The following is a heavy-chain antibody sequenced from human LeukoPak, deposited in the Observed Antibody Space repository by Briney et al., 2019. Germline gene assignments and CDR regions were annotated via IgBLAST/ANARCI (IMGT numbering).Heavy chain of an antibody. D-gene: IGHD6-13*01. Sequence: PSETLSLTCTVSGGSISSYYWSWIWQPAGKGLEWIGRIYTSGSANYNPSLKSRVTMSVDTSKNQFSLKLSSVTAADTAVYYCARGGYSSSWYVDYWGQGTLVTVSS. J-gene: IGHJ4*02. CDR3: ARGGYSSSWYVDY. CDR2: IYTSGSA. CDR1: GGSISSYY. V-gene: IGHV4-4*07.